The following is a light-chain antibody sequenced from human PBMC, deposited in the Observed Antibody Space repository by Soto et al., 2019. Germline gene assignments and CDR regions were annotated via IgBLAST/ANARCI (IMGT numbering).Light chain of an antibody. CDR1: QRLSISF. J-gene: IGKJ2*01. V-gene: IGKV3-20*01. CDR2: SSS. CDR3: QQYGSS. Sequence: EIVLTQSPGTLSLSPGEGATLSCRASQRLSISFLAWYQQKPGQAPRLLIYSSSNRAAGIPDRFSGSGSGTDFTLTISRLEPEDFAVYYCQQYGSSFGQGTKLEIK.